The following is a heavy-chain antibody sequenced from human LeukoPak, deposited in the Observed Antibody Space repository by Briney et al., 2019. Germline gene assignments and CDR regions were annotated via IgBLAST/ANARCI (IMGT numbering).Heavy chain of an antibody. CDR2: ISYDGSNK. CDR3: ARDLSPKGFWSGTYYYYYGMDV. D-gene: IGHD3-3*01. CDR1: GFTFSSYA. V-gene: IGHV3-30-3*01. Sequence: GRSLRLSCAASGFTFSSYAMHWVRQAPGKGLEWVAVISYDGSNKYYADSVKGRFTISRDNSKNTLYPQMNSLRAEDTAVYYCARDLSPKGFWSGTYYYYYGMDVWGQGTTVTVSS. J-gene: IGHJ6*02.